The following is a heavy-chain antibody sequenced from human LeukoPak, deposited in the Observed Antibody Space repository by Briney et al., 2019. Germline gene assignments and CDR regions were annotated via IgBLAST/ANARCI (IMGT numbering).Heavy chain of an antibody. V-gene: IGHV4-59*01. D-gene: IGHD1-26*01. CDR2: IYYSGST. Sequence: SETLSLTCTVSGGSISSYYWSWIRQPPGKGLEWIGYIYYSGSTNYNPSLKSRATISVDTSKNQFSLKLSSVTAADTAVYYCARTRKSGSYRNDASDIWGQGTMVTVSS. CDR1: GGSISSYY. CDR3: ARTRKSGSYRNDASDI. J-gene: IGHJ3*02.